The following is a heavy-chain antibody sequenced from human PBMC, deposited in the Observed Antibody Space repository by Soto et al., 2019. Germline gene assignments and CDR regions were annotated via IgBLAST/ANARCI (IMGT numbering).Heavy chain of an antibody. CDR2: IIPILGIA. CDR3: ARGPPYNWNDVYYYYYMDV. CDR1: GVTFSSYT. Sequence: SVKVSCKASGVTFSSYTISWVRQAPGQGLEWMGRIIPILGIANYAQKFQGRVTITADKSTSTAYMELSSLRSEDTAVYYCARGPPYNWNDVYYYYYMDVWGKGTTVTVSS. D-gene: IGHD1-1*01. V-gene: IGHV1-69*02. J-gene: IGHJ6*03.